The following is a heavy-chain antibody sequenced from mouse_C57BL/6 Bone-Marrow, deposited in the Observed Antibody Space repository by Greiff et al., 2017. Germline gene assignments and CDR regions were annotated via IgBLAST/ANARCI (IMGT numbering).Heavy chain of an antibody. D-gene: IGHD2-5*01. V-gene: IGHV1-7*01. CDR1: GYTFTSYW. Sequence: QVQLQQSGAELAKPGASVKLSCKASGYTFTSYWMHWVKQRPGQGLEWIGYINPSSGYTKYNQKFKDKATLTADKSSSTAYMQLSSLTYEDSAVYYCARRAYSNYDAMDYWGQGTSVTVAS. J-gene: IGHJ4*01. CDR2: INPSSGYT. CDR3: ARRAYSNYDAMDY.